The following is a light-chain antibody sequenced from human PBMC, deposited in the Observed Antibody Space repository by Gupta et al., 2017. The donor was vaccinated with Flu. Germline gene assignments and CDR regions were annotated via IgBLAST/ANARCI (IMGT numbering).Light chain of an antibody. Sequence: QSALTQPASVSGSPGQSITISCTGTSSDVGSYNVDSWYQHHPGKGPKLMIYEVTKRPSGVSNRFSGSKSGSTASPTISGLQAEDEADYYCSSYAGSDSYVFGTGTKVTVL. J-gene: IGLJ1*01. V-gene: IGLV2-23*02. CDR1: SSDVGSYNV. CDR3: SSYAGSDSYV. CDR2: EVT.